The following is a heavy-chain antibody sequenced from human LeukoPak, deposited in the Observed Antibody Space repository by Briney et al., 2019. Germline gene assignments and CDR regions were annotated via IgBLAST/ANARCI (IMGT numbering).Heavy chain of an antibody. D-gene: IGHD1-26*01. J-gene: IGHJ3*02. CDR1: GGSISSSSAY. Sequence: QTSETLSLTCTASGGSISSSSAYWGWIRQPPGKGLEWVGRSGNKADSYTTEYAASVKDRFTFSRDNAKNSLYLHMNSLEVEDTAVYRCTRGYSGISVYAFDIWGPGTVVTVSS. V-gene: IGHV3-72*01. CDR2: SGNKADSYTT. CDR3: TRGYSGISVYAFDI.